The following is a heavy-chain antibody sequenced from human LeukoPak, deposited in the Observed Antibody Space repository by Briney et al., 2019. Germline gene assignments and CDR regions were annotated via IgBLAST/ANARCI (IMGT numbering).Heavy chain of an antibody. J-gene: IGHJ6*03. CDR3: ARDGSLTYCSSTSCSRTYYYYYMDV. CDR2: IKQDESEK. Sequence: PGGSLRLSCAASGFTFSSYWMSWVRQAPGKGLEWVANIKQDESEKYYVDSMKGRFTISRDNAKNSLYLQMNSLRAEDTAVYYCARDGSLTYCSSTSCSRTYYYYYMDVWGKGTTVTVSS. V-gene: IGHV3-7*01. CDR1: GFTFSSYW. D-gene: IGHD2-2*01.